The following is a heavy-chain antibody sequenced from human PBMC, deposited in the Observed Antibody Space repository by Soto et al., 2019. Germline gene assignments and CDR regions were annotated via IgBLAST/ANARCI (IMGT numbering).Heavy chain of an antibody. V-gene: IGHV3-53*04. Sequence: GGSLRLSCAASGFTVSSNYMSWVRQAPGKGLEWVSVIYSGGSTYYADSVKGRFTISRHNSKNTLYLQMNSLRAEDTAVYYCASLDYGDYEGYFDYWGQGTLVTVSS. CDR1: GFTVSSNY. CDR2: IYSGGST. CDR3: ASLDYGDYEGYFDY. D-gene: IGHD4-17*01. J-gene: IGHJ4*02.